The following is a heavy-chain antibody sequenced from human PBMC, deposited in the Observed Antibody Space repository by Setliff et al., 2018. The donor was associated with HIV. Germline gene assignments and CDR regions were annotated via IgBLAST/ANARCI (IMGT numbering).Heavy chain of an antibody. CDR2: TIPIFGTA. V-gene: IGHV1-69*13. CDR3: ASAYYYDSSGYWSYYYYGMDV. D-gene: IGHD3-22*01. Sequence: ASVKVSCKASGYIFMSNDISWVRQAPGQGLEWMGGTIPIFGTANYAQKFQGRVTITADESTSTAYMELSSLRSEDTAVYYCASAYYYDSSGYWSYYYYGMDVWGQGTTVTVSS. CDR1: GYIFMSND. J-gene: IGHJ6*02.